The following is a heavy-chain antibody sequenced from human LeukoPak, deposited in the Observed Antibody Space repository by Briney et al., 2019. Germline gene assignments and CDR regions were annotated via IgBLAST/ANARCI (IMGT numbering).Heavy chain of an antibody. CDR1: GLTFSRAW. Sequence: PGGSLRLSCAASGLTFSRAWMSWVRQAPGKGLEWVANIKEDGSEDYYADSVKGRFAISKDNAKNSLYLQMNNLRAEDTAMYYCARDADGYEDWGQGTLVIVSS. CDR3: ARDADGYED. J-gene: IGHJ4*02. CDR2: IKEDGSED. V-gene: IGHV3-7*01. D-gene: IGHD5-24*01.